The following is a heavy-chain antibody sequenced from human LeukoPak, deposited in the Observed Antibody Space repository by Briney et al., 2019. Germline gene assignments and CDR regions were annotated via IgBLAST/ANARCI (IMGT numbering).Heavy chain of an antibody. J-gene: IGHJ4*02. CDR1: GFTFSSYG. Sequence: GRSLRLSCATSGFTFSSYGMHWVRQAPGKGLEWVAFISYDGRNKYYADSVKGRFTISRDNSKNTLYLQMNSLRAEDTAVYYCAKPPPNCSSTSCYSDFWGQGTLVTVSS. CDR2: ISYDGRNK. CDR3: AKPPPNCSSTSCYSDF. V-gene: IGHV3-30*18. D-gene: IGHD2-2*02.